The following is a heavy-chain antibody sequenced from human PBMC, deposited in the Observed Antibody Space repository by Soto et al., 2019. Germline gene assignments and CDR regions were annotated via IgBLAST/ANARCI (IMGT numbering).Heavy chain of an antibody. J-gene: IGHJ4*02. Sequence: PSETLSLTCTVSGDSIISGGYYWSWIRQHPGKGLECIGYIYFGGRSYYNPSLESRVTISVDTSQNQFSLKLSSVTAADTAVYYCARVYYDSSGFFTLGNYWGQGTLVTVSS. CDR3: ARVYYDSSGFFTLGNY. CDR2: IYFGGRS. D-gene: IGHD3-22*01. CDR1: GDSIISGGYY. V-gene: IGHV4-31*03.